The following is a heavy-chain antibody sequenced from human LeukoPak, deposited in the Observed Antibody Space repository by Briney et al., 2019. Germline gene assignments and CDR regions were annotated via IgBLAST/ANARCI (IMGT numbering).Heavy chain of an antibody. D-gene: IGHD6-19*01. CDR1: GFTFSSYS. CDR2: ISSSSSTI. V-gene: IGHV3-48*01. CDR3: ARDGGPYSSGWPFDY. Sequence: GGSLRLPCAASGFTFSSYSMNWVRQAPGKGLEWVSYISSSSSTIYYADSVKGRFTISRDNAKNSLYLQMNSLRAEDTAVYYCARDGGPYSSGWPFDYWGQGTLVTVSS. J-gene: IGHJ4*02.